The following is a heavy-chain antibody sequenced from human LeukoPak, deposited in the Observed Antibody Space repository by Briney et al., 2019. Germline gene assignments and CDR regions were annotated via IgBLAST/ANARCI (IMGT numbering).Heavy chain of an antibody. CDR3: ASVYDSSGFYPF. V-gene: IGHV4-4*02. CDR1: GGSISSSSW. J-gene: IGHJ4*02. CDR2: IYHSGST. Sequence: SETLSLTCAVSGGSISSSSWWSWVRQPPGKGLEWIGEIYHSGSTNYNPSLKSRVTISVDTSKNQFSLKLSSVTAADTAVYYCASVYDSSGFYPFWGQGTLVTVSS. D-gene: IGHD3-22*01.